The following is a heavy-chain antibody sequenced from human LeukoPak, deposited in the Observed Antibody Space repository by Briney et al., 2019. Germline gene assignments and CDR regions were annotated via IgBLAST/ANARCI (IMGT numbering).Heavy chain of an antibody. CDR2: MNPNSGNT. J-gene: IGHJ4*02. V-gene: IGHV1-8*01. CDR3: ARETSSNPDY. Sequence: ASVKVSCKASGYTFTSYDIHWVRQATGQGLEWMGRMNPNSGNTGYAQKFQGRVTMTRNTSISTAYMELSSLRSEDTAVYYCARETSSNPDYWGQGTLVTVSS. CDR1: GYTFTSYD.